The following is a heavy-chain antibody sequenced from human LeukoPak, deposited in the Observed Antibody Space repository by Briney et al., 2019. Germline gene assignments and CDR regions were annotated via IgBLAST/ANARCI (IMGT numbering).Heavy chain of an antibody. V-gene: IGHV4-38-2*02. CDR1: GYSISSGYY. J-gene: IGHJ3*02. CDR2: IYHSGST. CDR3: ARHETSSSTSDARINDAFDI. Sequence: PSETLSLTCTVSGYSISSGYYWGWIRQPPGKGLEWIGSIYHSGSTYYNPSLKSRVTISVDTSKNQFSLKLSSVTAADTAVYYCARHETSSSTSDARINDAFDIWGQGTMVTVSS. D-gene: IGHD2-2*01.